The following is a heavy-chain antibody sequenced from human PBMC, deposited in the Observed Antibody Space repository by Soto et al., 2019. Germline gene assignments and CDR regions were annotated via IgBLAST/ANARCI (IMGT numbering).Heavy chain of an antibody. CDR3: ASDLVGASDSYGLDV. D-gene: IGHD1-26*01. CDR1: GFTFSNYG. V-gene: IGHV3-33*01. J-gene: IGHJ6*02. CDR2: IWHDGNNK. Sequence: SLRLSCAASGFTFSNYGMHCVRQSPGKGLEWVAIIWHDGNNKYYADSVRGRFIISRDNSENRLYLQMNSLRAEDTAVYYCASDLVGASDSYGLDVWGQGTPVTVSS.